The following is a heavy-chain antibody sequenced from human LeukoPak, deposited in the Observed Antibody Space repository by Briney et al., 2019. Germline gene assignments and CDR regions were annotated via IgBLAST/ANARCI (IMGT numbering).Heavy chain of an antibody. D-gene: IGHD4-17*01. V-gene: IGHV3-30*04. CDR3: ARHSSYGDFDY. Sequence: PGGSLRLSCAASGFTFSSYAMHWVRQAPGKGLEWVAVISYDGSNKYYADPVKGRFTISRDNSKNTLYLQMNSLRAEDTAMYYCARHSSYGDFDYWGQGTLVTVSS. CDR2: ISYDGSNK. J-gene: IGHJ4*02. CDR1: GFTFSSYA.